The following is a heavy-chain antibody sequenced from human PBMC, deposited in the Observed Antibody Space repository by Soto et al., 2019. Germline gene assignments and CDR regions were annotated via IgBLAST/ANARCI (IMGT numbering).Heavy chain of an antibody. J-gene: IGHJ4*02. CDR3: VSYDSSGYYFDY. V-gene: IGHV4-59*01. CDR2: IYYSGST. Sequence: QVQLQESGPGLVKPSETLSLTCTVSGGSISSYYWSWIRQPPGKGLEWIGYIYYSGSTNYNPSLKSRVTISADTSKNQFSLKLSSVTAADTAVYYCVSYDSSGYYFDYWGQGTLVTVSS. CDR1: GGSISSYY. D-gene: IGHD3-22*01.